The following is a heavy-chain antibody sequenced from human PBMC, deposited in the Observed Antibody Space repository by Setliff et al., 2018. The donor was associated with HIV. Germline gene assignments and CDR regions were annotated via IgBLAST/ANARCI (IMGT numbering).Heavy chain of an antibody. CDR1: GYDFATYW. CDR2: MYPGESDI. D-gene: IGHD3-16*01. CDR3: ARQGPNSSHLRFFYYYAMDV. V-gene: IGHV5-51*01. Sequence: GESLKISCQVSGYDFATYWIGWVRQLPGKGLEWMGIMYPGESDIRYNPSFEGQVTISADKSTGTAYLQWSSLKVSDSGIYYCARQGPNSSHLRFFYYYAMDVWSQGTTVTVSS. J-gene: IGHJ6*02.